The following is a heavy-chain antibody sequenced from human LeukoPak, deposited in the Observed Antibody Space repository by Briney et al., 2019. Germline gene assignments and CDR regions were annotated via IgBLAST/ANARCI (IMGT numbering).Heavy chain of an antibody. D-gene: IGHD3-16*01. CDR1: GFTFSRYW. CDR3: ARPYAPLDYCDY. CDR2: INSDGSST. Sequence: GGSLRLSCAASGFTFSRYWMHWVRQAPGKGLVWVSRINSDGSSTSYADSVKGRFTISRDNAKKTLYLQMNSLRAEDTAVYYCARPYAPLDYCDYWGQGTLVTVSS. J-gene: IGHJ4*02. V-gene: IGHV3-74*01.